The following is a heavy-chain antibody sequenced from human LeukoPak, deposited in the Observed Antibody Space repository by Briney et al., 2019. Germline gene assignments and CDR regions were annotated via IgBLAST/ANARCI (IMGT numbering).Heavy chain of an antibody. Sequence: PGGSLRLSCVPSGFSFTSNAMSWVRQAPEEGRGWVSAISCSGGSTYYANSVKGLFTISRDNSKTTLYPQMISLRAEDTAVYYGLPGGLYYYYGMDVWGQGTTVTVSS. J-gene: IGHJ6*02. D-gene: IGHD3-16*01. CDR3: LPGGLYYYYGMDV. CDR1: GFSFTSNA. V-gene: IGHV3-23*01. CDR2: ISCSGGST.